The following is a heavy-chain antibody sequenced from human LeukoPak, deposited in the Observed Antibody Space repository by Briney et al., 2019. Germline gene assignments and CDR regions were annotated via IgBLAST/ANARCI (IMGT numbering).Heavy chain of an antibody. CDR1: GFTFSSYE. J-gene: IGHJ4*02. CDR3: AREYSSLSY. D-gene: IGHD2-21*01. Sequence: GGSLRLSCAASGFTFSSYEMNWVRQAPGKGLEWVSYISSSGSTIYYADSVKGRFTISRDNAKNSLYLQMNSLRAEDTAVYYCAREYSSLSYWGQGTLVTVSS. CDR2: ISSSGSTI. V-gene: IGHV3-48*03.